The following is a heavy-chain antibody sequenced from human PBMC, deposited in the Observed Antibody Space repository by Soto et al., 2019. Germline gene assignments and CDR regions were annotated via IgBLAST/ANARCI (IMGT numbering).Heavy chain of an antibody. D-gene: IGHD2-21*01. CDR1: GFTFSSYG. CDR2: ISYDGSNK. Sequence: QVQLVESGGGVVQPGRSLRLSCAASGFTFSSYGMPWVRQAPGKGLEWVAVISYDGSNKYYADSVKGRFTISRDNSKNTLYLQMNSLRAEDTAVYYCAKDLGETYLPDYWGQGTLVTVSS. J-gene: IGHJ4*02. V-gene: IGHV3-30*18. CDR3: AKDLGETYLPDY.